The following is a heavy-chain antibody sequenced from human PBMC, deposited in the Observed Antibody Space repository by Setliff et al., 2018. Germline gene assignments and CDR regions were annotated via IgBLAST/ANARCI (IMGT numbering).Heavy chain of an antibody. J-gene: IGHJ4*02. V-gene: IGHV4-34*01. Sequence: SETLSLTCAAYGGTFSDYHWTWIRQSPEKGLEWIGEINHRGSTNYNPSLKSRVTISIDTSKDQFSLKLISMTAADTAVYYCARGRNIAARLLGSWGQGTLVTVSS. CDR1: GGTFSDYH. CDR2: INHRGST. CDR3: ARGRNIAARLLGS. D-gene: IGHD6-6*01.